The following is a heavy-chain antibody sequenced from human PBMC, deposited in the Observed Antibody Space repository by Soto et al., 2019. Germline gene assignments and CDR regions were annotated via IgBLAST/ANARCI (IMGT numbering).Heavy chain of an antibody. V-gene: IGHV4-30-4*08. CDR2: IYYTGTT. CDR1: GGSITSGGYH. CDR3: ASPIILCRALCVFRP. Sequence: TLSLTCSVSGGSITSGGYHWNWIRQSPGKGLEWIGYIYYTGTTNYNPSLRSRVPISIDTSKNQFSLNLTSVTAADTAVYYCASPIILCRALCVFRPWGQGTLVTVSS. J-gene: IGHJ5*02. D-gene: IGHD3-9*01.